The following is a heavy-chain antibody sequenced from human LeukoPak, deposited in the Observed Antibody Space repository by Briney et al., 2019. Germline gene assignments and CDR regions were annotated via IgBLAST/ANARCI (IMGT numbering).Heavy chain of an antibody. CDR3: ARDTTYYYGMDV. D-gene: IGHD1-26*01. J-gene: IGHJ6*02. V-gene: IGHV1-8*01. CDR2: MNPNSGNT. CDR1: GYTFTSYD. Sequence: ASVKVSRKASGYTFTSYDINWVRQATGQGLEWMGWMNPNSGNTGYAQKFQGRVTMTRNTSISTAYMELSSLRSEDTAVYYCARDTTYYYGMDVWGQGTTVTVSS.